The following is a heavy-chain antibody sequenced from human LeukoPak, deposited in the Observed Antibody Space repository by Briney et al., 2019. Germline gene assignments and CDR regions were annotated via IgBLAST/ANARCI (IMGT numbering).Heavy chain of an antibody. CDR1: GGSISSSSYY. V-gene: IGHV4-39*07. D-gene: IGHD3-3*01. Sequence: SETLSLTCTVSGGSISSSSYYWGWIRQPPGKGLEWIGSIYYSGSTYYNPSLKSRVTISVDMSKNQFSLKLSSVTAADTAVYYCARANYDDFWSGYYYYYMDVWGKGTTVTVSS. CDR2: IYYSGST. CDR3: ARANYDDFWSGYYYYYMDV. J-gene: IGHJ6*03.